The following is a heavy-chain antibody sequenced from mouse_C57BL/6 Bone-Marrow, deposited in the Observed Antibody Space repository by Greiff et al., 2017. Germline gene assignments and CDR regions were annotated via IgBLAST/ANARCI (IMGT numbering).Heavy chain of an antibody. CDR2: IDPEDGET. CDR1: GFNIKDYY. J-gene: IGHJ3*01. CDR3: ARCYFGSCSVSWFAY. D-gene: IGHD1-1*01. Sequence: EVQLQQSGAELVKPGASVKLSCTASGFNIKDYYMHWVKQRTEQGLEWIGRIDPEDGETKYAAKFQGKATITAATSSNTAYLTLSSLTHEDTAVYYCARCYFGSCSVSWFAYWGQGTLVTVSA. V-gene: IGHV14-2*01.